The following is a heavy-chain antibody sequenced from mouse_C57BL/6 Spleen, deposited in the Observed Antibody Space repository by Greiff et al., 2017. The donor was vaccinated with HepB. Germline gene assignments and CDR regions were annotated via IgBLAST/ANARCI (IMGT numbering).Heavy chain of an antibody. Sequence: VQLQQSGAELVRPGASVTLSCKASGYTFTDYEMHWVKQTPVHGLEWIGAIDPETGGTAYNQKFKGKAILTADKSSSTAYMELRSLTSEDSAVYYCTIIYDGYYRFDYWGQGTTLTVSS. D-gene: IGHD2-3*01. J-gene: IGHJ2*01. V-gene: IGHV1-15*01. CDR3: TIIYDGYYRFDY. CDR2: IDPETGGT. CDR1: GYTFTDYE.